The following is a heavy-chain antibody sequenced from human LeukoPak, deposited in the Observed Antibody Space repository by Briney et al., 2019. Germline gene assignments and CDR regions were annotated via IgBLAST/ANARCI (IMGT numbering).Heavy chain of an antibody. V-gene: IGHV4-31*03. CDR3: ARDQGLGDAFDI. Sequence: SETLSLTYTVSGGSISSGGYYWSWIRQHPGKGLEWIGYIYYSGSTYYNPSLKSRVTISVDTSKNQFSLKLSSVTAADTAVYYCARDQGLGDAFDIWGQGTMVTVSS. D-gene: IGHD3/OR15-3a*01. CDR2: IYYSGST. CDR1: GGSISSGGYY. J-gene: IGHJ3*02.